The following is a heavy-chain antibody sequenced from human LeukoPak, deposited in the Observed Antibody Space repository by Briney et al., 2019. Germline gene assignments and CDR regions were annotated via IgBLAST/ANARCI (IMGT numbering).Heavy chain of an antibody. D-gene: IGHD7-27*01. V-gene: IGHV1-2*06. Sequence: ASVTVSCKASGYTFTVYYMHWVRQAPGQGLEWMGRINPNSGGTNYAQKFQGRVTMTRDTSISTAYMELSRLRSDDTAVYYCARAAGDYDAFDIWGQGTMVTVSS. CDR3: ARAAGDYDAFDI. J-gene: IGHJ3*02. CDR1: GYTFTVYY. CDR2: INPNSGGT.